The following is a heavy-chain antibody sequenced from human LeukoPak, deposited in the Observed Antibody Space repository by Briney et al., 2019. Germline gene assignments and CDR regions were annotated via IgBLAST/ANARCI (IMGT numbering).Heavy chain of an antibody. V-gene: IGHV1-8*03. CDR3: ARDPSLAPNWGDHFDY. J-gene: IGHJ4*02. Sequence: ASVKVSCKASGYTFTSYDINWVRQATGQGLEWMGWMNPNSGNTGYAQKFQGRVTITRNTSISTAYMELGSLRYEDTAIYYCARDPSLAPNWGDHFDYWGQGTLVTVSS. CDR2: MNPNSGNT. D-gene: IGHD7-27*01. CDR1: GYTFTSYD.